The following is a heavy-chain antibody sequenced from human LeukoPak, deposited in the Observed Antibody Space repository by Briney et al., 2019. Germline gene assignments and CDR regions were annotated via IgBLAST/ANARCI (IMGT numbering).Heavy chain of an antibody. J-gene: IGHJ3*02. V-gene: IGHV3-30*01. CDR3: ARGPGPIAGAKNPFDI. D-gene: IGHD1-26*01. Sequence: GESLRLSCAASGFTFSAYAMHWVRQAPGKGLEWVAVISYDGSNKYYADSVKGRFTISGDKSKDTLYLQMNSLRPEDTAVYYCARGPGPIAGAKNPFDIWGQGTMVTVSS. CDR2: ISYDGSNK. CDR1: GFTFSAYA.